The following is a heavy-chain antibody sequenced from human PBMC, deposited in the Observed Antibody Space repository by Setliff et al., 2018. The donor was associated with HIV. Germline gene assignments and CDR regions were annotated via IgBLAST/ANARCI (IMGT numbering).Heavy chain of an antibody. CDR2: IYHSGST. J-gene: IGHJ4*02. CDR3: AKVISSSWNFDY. CDR1: GYFISSGYY. D-gene: IGHD6-13*01. V-gene: IGHV4-38-2*01. Sequence: PSETLSLTCGVSGYFISSGYYWAWIRQTPGKGLEWIGSIYHSGSTYYNPSLKSRLTISVDTSKNHFSLKLSSVTAADTAVYYCAKVISSSWNFDYWGQGTLVTVSS.